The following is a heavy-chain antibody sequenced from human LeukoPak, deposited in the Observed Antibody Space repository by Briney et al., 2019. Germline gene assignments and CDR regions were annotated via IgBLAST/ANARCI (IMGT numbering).Heavy chain of an antibody. V-gene: IGHV5-51*01. D-gene: IGHD6-19*01. CDR1: GYSLTRYW. J-gene: IGHJ4*02. CDR3: ARHPQTYTSGWYLWDY. Sequence: GESLKISCKGSGYSLTRYWIGWVRQMPGKGLEWMGIIYPVDSDTRYSPSFQGQVTISDDKSTNTAYLQWSSLKASDTAMYYCARHPQTYTSGWYLWDYWGQGTLVTVSS. CDR2: IYPVDSDT.